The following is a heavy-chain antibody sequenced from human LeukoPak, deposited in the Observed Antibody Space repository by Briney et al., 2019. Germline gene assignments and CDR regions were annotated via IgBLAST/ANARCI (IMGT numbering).Heavy chain of an antibody. V-gene: IGHV6-1*01. J-gene: IGHJ4*02. CDR3: ARANTAMALEYFDY. D-gene: IGHD5-18*01. Sequence: SQTLSLTCALSGDSVSSNSAAWNWIRQSPSRGLEWLGRTYYRSNWYNDYAVSVKGRITIDPDTSKNQFSLHLNSVTPEDTAMYYCARANTAMALEYFDYWGQGTLVTVSS. CDR2: TYYRSNWYN. CDR1: GDSVSSNSAA.